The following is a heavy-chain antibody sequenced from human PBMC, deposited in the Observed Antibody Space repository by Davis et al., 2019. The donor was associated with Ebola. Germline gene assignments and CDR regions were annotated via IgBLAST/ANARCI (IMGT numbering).Heavy chain of an antibody. D-gene: IGHD6-13*01. CDR2: INHSGST. CDR3: ARVGAIAAAGTDYYYYYGMDV. CDR1: SGSFSGYY. Sequence: MPGGSLRLSCAVYSGSFSGYYWSWIRQPPGKGLEWIGEINHSGSTNYNPSLKSRVTISVDTSKNQFSLKLSSVTAADTAVYYCARVGAIAAAGTDYYYYYGMDVWGQGTTVTVSS. V-gene: IGHV4-34*01. J-gene: IGHJ6*02.